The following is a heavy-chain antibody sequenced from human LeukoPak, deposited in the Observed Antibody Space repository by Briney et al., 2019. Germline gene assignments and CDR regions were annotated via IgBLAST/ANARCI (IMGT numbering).Heavy chain of an antibody. J-gene: IGHJ5*02. CDR2: IYYSGTT. D-gene: IGHD6-19*01. CDR1: GGSISSGGYY. CDR3: ARESGWYHSFDP. V-gene: IGHV4-61*08. Sequence: PSETLSLTCTVSGGSISSGGYYWSWIRRPPGTGLDWIGYIYYSGTTNYNPSLKSRVTISVDTSKDQFSLMLSSATAADMAEYNCARESGWYHSFDPWGQGTLVTVSS.